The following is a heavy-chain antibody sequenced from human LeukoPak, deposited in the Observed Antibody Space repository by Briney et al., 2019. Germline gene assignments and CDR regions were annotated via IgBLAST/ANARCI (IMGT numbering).Heavy chain of an antibody. CDR1: GGSVSSGSYY. V-gene: IGHV4-61*01. D-gene: IGHD2-2*01. CDR3: ARAIGYCSSTSCSSWYFDL. J-gene: IGHJ2*01. CDR2: IYYSGST. Sequence: SEPLSLTCPVSGGSVSSGSYYWSWIRQPPGKGLEWIGYIYYSGSTNYNPSLKSRVTISVDTSKNQFSLKLSSVTAADTAVYYCARAIGYCSSTSCSSWYFDLWGRGTLVTVSS.